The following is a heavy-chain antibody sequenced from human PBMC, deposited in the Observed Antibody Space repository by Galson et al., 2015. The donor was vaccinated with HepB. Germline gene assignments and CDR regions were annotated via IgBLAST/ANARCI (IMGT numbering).Heavy chain of an antibody. Sequence: SLRLSCAASGFTFSSFGMSWVRQAPEKGLEWVSSIGSSGSIFYADSVKGRFTISRDNAKNSLYLQMNSLRAEDTALYYCARIIWGNYRYLDSWGQGTLVTVSS. CDR1: GFTFSSFG. V-gene: IGHV3-69-1*01. J-gene: IGHJ4*02. CDR3: ARIIWGNYRYLDS. CDR2: IGSSGSI. D-gene: IGHD3-16*02.